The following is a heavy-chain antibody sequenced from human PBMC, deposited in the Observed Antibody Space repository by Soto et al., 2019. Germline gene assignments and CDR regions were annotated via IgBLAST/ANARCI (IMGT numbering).Heavy chain of an antibody. CDR1: GYTFTSYG. CDR3: ARGGRHDSSGYYLPFSGMDV. J-gene: IGHJ6*02. D-gene: IGHD3-22*01. CDR2: ISAYNGNT. V-gene: IGHV1-18*01. Sequence: ASVKVSCKASGYTFTSYGISWVRQAPGQGLEWMGWISAYNGNTNYAQKHQGRVTMTTDTSTSTAYMEMRSLRSDDTAVYYCARGGRHDSSGYYLPFSGMDVWGQGTTVTVSS.